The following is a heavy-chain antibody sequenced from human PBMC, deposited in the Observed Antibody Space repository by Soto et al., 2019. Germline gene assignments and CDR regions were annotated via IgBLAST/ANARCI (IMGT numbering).Heavy chain of an antibody. CDR3: ARLGGYYQSLDT. Sequence: QVQLQESGPGLVKPSETLSLTCTVSGGSIDTYYWSWIRQPPGKGLQWIGYIYYSGSTTYSPSLKSRVTISVDRSKNQFSLKLTSVTAADTAVYYCARLGGYYQSLDTWGQGTLVTVSS. V-gene: IGHV4-59*08. CDR1: GGSIDTYY. D-gene: IGHD3-3*01. J-gene: IGHJ5*02. CDR2: IYYSGST.